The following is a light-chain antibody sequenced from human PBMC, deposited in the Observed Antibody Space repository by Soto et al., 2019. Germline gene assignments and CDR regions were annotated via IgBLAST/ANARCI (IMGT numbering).Light chain of an antibody. CDR3: SSYAGINNLGV. CDR2: EVN. Sequence: QSALTQPPSASGSPGQSVTISCTGTSSDVGGYKYVSWYQQHPGNAPKLMIFEVNKRPSGVPDRFSGSTSGNTASLTVSGLQAEDEADYYCSSYAGINNLGVFGTGTKLTVL. V-gene: IGLV2-8*01. CDR1: SSDVGGYKY. J-gene: IGLJ1*01.